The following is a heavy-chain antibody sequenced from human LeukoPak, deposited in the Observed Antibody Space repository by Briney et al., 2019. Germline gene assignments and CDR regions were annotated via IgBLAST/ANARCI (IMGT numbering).Heavy chain of an antibody. CDR1: GGSISPYF. V-gene: IGHV4-4*07. CDR3: AREDLKLPHNWFDP. J-gene: IGHJ5*02. Sequence: SETLSLTCTVSGGSISPYFWSWIRQPAGKGLEWIGRITSAGGTVYNPSLRGRVTMSLDTSKNQFSLILNSVTASDTALYYCAREDLKLPHNWFDPWGQGTLVTVSS. CDR2: ITSAGGT.